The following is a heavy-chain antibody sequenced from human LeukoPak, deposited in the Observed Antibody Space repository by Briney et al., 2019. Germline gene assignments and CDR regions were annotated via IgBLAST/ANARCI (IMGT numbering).Heavy chain of an antibody. CDR1: GFTFSNYW. J-gene: IGHJ4*02. CDR2: ISGSDGST. Sequence: GGSLRLSCAASGFTFSNYWMHWVRQAPGKGLEWVSGISGSDGSTYYADSVKGRFTISRDNAKNTLYLQMNSLRAEDTAVYYCAKDLYGSYPDYFDYWGQGTLVTVSS. D-gene: IGHD3-10*01. CDR3: AKDLYGSYPDYFDY. V-gene: IGHV3-23*01.